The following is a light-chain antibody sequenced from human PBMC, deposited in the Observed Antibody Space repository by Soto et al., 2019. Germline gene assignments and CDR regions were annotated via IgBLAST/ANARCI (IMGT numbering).Light chain of an antibody. CDR1: STDVGGYNA. J-gene: IGLJ1*01. V-gene: IGLV2-14*01. Sequence: SVLSQPASVSGSPGHTITISCTGTSTDVGGYNAVSWYQHHPGKAPKLIIYEVTHRPSGVSDRFSASKSGNTASLTISGLQAEDEADYYCNSFRVSHLYVFGTGTKVTVL. CDR3: NSFRVSHLYV. CDR2: EVT.